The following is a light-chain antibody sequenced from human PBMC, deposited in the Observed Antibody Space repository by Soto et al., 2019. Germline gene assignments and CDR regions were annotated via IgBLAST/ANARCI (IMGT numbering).Light chain of an antibody. CDR2: DAS. CDR3: QQYTGT. V-gene: IGKV1-5*01. J-gene: IGKJ1*01. CDR1: QSISSW. Sequence: DIQMTQSPSTLSASVGDRVTITCRASQSISSWLAWYQQKPGKAPKLLIYDASSLESGVPSRFSGSGSGTEFTLTISSLQPDDFATYYCQQYTGTFGQGTKVDI.